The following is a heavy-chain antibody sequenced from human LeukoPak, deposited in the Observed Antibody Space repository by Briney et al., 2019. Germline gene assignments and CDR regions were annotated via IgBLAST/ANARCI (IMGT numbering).Heavy chain of an antibody. CDR1: GGSFSGYY. J-gene: IGHJ4*02. V-gene: IGHV4-34*01. Sequence: SETLSLTCAVYGGSFSGYYWSWIRQPPGNGLEWIGEINHSGSTNYNPSLKSRVTISVDTSKNQFSLKLSSVTAADTAVYYCASEPHYYDSKWGQGTLVTVSS. D-gene: IGHD3-22*01. CDR2: INHSGST. CDR3: ASEPHYYDSK.